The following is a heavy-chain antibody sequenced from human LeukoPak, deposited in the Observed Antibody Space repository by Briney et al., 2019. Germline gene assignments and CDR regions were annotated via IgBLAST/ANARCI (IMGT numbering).Heavy chain of an antibody. J-gene: IGHJ3*02. Sequence: SETLSLTCAVSGDSISSDYYWAWIRQPPGKGLEWIESIYHSGSTYYNPSLKSRVTISVDTSKNQFSLKLSSVTAADTAVYYCATPYSGGYQGLDIWGQGTMVTVSS. D-gene: IGHD1-26*01. CDR2: IYHSGST. V-gene: IGHV4-38-2*01. CDR3: ATPYSGGYQGLDI. CDR1: GDSISSDYY.